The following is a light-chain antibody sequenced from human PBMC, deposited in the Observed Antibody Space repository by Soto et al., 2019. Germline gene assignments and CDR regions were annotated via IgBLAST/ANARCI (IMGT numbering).Light chain of an antibody. Sequence: QSALAQPPSVSGAPGQRVSISCTGSGSNIGAGYEVLWYQQLPGTAPKLLIYGNSNRPSGVPDRFSGSKSGTSASLAITGLQAEDEADYYCKSFDNSLSGYVFGTGTKVTVL. CDR3: KSFDNSLSGYV. CDR2: GNS. CDR1: GSNIGAGYE. J-gene: IGLJ1*01. V-gene: IGLV1-40*01.